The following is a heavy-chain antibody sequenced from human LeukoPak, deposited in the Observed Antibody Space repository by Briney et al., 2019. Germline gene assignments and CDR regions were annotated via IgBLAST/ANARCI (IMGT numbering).Heavy chain of an antibody. J-gene: IGHJ5*02. CDR3: ARLRDSSGEDIRFDP. D-gene: IGHD3-22*01. Sequence: SETLSLTCTVSGGSISSYYWSWIRQPPGKGLEWIGYIYYSGSTNYNPSLKSRVTISVDTSKNQFSLKLSSVTAADTAVYYCARLRDSSGEDIRFDPWGQGTLVTVSS. CDR1: GGSISSYY. V-gene: IGHV4-59*08. CDR2: IYYSGST.